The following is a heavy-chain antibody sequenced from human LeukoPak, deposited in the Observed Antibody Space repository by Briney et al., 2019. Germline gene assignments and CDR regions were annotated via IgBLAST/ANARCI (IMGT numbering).Heavy chain of an antibody. CDR2: VSGSGSNT. Sequence: GGSLRLSCVVSGITVSNYDMSWVRQAPGKGLEWVSAVSGSGSNTDYADAAKGRFTISRDNSKNTLYLQMNSLRVEDTAVYYCAKGPSAYCSGGSCYVSYWGQGTLVTVSS. CDR3: AKGPSAYCSGGSCYVSY. V-gene: IGHV3-23*01. CDR1: GITVSNYD. J-gene: IGHJ4*02. D-gene: IGHD2-15*01.